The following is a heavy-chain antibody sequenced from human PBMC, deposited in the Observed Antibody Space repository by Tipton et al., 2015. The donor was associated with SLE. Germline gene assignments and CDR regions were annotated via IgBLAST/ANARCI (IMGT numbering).Heavy chain of an antibody. J-gene: IGHJ4*02. CDR2: IFYTGST. D-gene: IGHD5-12*01. CDR3: ARRHYSGPFDS. CDR1: GYSITSDYY. Sequence: LRLSCNVSGYSITSDYYWGWIRQPPGKGLEWIGSIFYTGSTYYNPSLKSRVSFSIDTSKHQFSLKLNSVTAADTAVYYCARRHYSGPFDSWGQGTLVTVSS. V-gene: IGHV4-38-2*02.